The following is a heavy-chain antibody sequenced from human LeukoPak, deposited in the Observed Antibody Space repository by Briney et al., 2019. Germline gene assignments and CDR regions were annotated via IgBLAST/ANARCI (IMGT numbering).Heavy chain of an antibody. D-gene: IGHD6-13*01. CDR2: ISGNGGTT. V-gene: IGHV3-23*01. CDR1: GFTFSSSA. Sequence: GGSLRLSCAASGFTFSSSAMSWVRQAPGKGLEWVSTISGNGGTTYYADSVKGRFTVSRNNSKSTLYLQLNSLRVEDTAVYYCAKVDGVRAAPGRGRVDSWGQGTLVTVSS. CDR3: AKVDGVRAAPGRGRVDS. J-gene: IGHJ4*02.